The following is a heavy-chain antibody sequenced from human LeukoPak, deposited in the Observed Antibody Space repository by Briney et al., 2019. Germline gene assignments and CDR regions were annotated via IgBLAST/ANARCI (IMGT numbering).Heavy chain of an antibody. J-gene: IGHJ6*03. CDR2: MNPNSGNT. D-gene: IGHD3-3*01. Sequence: ASVKVSCKASGYTFTSYDINWVRRATGQGLEWMGWMNPNSGNTGYAQKFQGRVTMTRNTSISTAYMELSSLRSEDTAVYYCARVKYDFWSGYYRGRAAYYYYYMDVWGKGTTVTVSS. CDR3: ARVKYDFWSGYYRGRAAYYYYYMDV. V-gene: IGHV1-8*01. CDR1: GYTFTSYD.